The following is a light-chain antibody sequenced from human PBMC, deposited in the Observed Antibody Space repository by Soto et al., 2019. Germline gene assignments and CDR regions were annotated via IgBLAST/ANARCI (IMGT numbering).Light chain of an antibody. CDR2: AAS. CDR3: QHLNTYPRS. J-gene: IGKJ1*01. V-gene: IGKV1-9*01. Sequence: IQLTQSPSSLSASAGDRVTITCRASQGISSYLAWYQQKPGKAPKLLIYAASTLQRGVPSRFSGSGSGTDFTLTISSLQPEDFATYYCQHLNTYPRSFGQGTKVEIK. CDR1: QGISSY.